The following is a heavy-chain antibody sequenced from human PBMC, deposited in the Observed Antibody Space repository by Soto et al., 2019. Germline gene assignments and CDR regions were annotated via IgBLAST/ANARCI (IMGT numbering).Heavy chain of an antibody. CDR1: GGSISSSRYY. D-gene: IGHD6-13*01. Sequence: QLQLHESGPGLVKPSETLSLTCTVSGGSISSSRYYWGWIRQPPGKGLEWIGSIYYSGSTYYNPSLKSRVTISVDTSKNQFSLKLSSVTATDTAVYYCASPGYSSSWYFDYWGQGTLVTVSS. CDR2: IYYSGST. V-gene: IGHV4-39*01. CDR3: ASPGYSSSWYFDY. J-gene: IGHJ4*02.